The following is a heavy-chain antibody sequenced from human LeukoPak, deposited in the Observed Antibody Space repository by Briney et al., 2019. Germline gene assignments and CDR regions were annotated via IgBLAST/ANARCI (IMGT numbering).Heavy chain of an antibody. J-gene: IGHJ4*02. CDR2: TYYRPKWYN. Sequence: SQTLSLTCAISGDSVSSNSAAWNWIRQSPSRGLEWLGRTYYRPKWYNDYAVSMKSRITINPDTSKNQFSLQLNSATPEDTAVYYCARSLDSSGWFYYFDYWGQGTLVTVSS. V-gene: IGHV6-1*01. CDR3: ARSLDSSGWFYYFDY. CDR1: GDSVSSNSAA. D-gene: IGHD6-19*01.